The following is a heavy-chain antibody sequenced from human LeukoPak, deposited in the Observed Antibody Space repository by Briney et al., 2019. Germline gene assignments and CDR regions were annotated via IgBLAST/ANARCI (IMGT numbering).Heavy chain of an antibody. J-gene: IGHJ5*02. V-gene: IGHV4-59*12. CDR3: ARDAADSGNWFDP. Sequence: SETLSLTCTVSGGSIRSYYWSWIRQPPGKGLGWIGFIYYSGSTKYNPSLKSRVTISVDTSKNQFSLKLSSVTAADTAVYYCARDAADSGNWFDPWGQGTLVT. CDR1: GGSIRSYY. CDR2: IYYSGST. D-gene: IGHD1-26*01.